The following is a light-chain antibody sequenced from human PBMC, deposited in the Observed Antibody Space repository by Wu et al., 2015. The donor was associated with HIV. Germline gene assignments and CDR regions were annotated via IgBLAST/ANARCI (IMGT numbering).Light chain of an antibody. J-gene: IGKJ1*01. Sequence: DIRMTQSPSSLSASVGDRVTITCRASQSISSYLNWYQQKPGKAPKLLIYAASSLQSGVPSRFSGSGSGTDLTLTISSLQPEDFATYYCQQSYSTLTWTFGQGTKVEIK. V-gene: IGKV1-39*01. CDR2: AAS. CDR3: QQSYSTLTWT. CDR1: QSISSY.